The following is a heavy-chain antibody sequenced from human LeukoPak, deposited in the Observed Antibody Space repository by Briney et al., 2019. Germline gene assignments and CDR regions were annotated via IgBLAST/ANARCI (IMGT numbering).Heavy chain of an antibody. Sequence: ASVKVSCKASGGTFSSYTISWVRQAPGQGLEWMGRIIPILGIANYAQKFQGRVTITADKSTSTAYMELSSLRSEDTAVYYCARVGVLRFLKDPWFDPWGQGTLVTASS. CDR3: ARVGVLRFLKDPWFDP. CDR2: IIPILGIA. CDR1: GGTFSSYT. V-gene: IGHV1-69*02. D-gene: IGHD3-3*01. J-gene: IGHJ5*02.